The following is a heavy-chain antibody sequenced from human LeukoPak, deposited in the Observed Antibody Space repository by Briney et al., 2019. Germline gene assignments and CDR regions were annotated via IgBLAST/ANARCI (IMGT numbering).Heavy chain of an antibody. J-gene: IGHJ4*02. V-gene: IGHV3-9*01. Sequence: GRSLRLSCAASGFTFDDYAMHWVRQAPGKGLEWVSGISWNSGSIGYADSVKGRFTISRDNAKNSLYLQMNSLRAEDTALYYCAKDIGPGATVYYYGSGSYYNYWGQGTLVTVSS. CDR3: AKDIGPGATVYYYGSGSYYNY. CDR1: GFTFDDYA. D-gene: IGHD3-10*01. CDR2: ISWNSGSI.